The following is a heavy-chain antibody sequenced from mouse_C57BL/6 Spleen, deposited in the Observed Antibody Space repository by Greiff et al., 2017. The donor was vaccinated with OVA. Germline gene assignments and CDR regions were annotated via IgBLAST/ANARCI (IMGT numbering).Heavy chain of an antibody. CDR1: GYTFTSYW. J-gene: IGHJ2*01. CDR2: IDPSDSYT. V-gene: IGHV1-50*01. Sequence: QVQLQQPGAELVKPGASVKLSCKASGYTFTSYWMPWVKQRPGQGLEWIGEIDPSDSYTNYNQKFKGKATLTVDTSSSTAYMQLSSLTSEDSAVYYCAREDHITTVVAPWGQGTTLTVSS. D-gene: IGHD1-1*01. CDR3: AREDHITTVVAP.